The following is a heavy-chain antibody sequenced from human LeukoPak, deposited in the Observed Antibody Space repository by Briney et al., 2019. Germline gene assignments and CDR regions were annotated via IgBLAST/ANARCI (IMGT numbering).Heavy chain of an antibody. CDR1: GGSFSGYY. Sequence: PSETLSLTCAVYGGSFSGYYWSWIRQPPGKGLEWIGEINHSGSTNYNPSLKSRVTISVDTSKNQFSLKLSSVTAADTAVSYCASSLDGYHFDHWGQGTLVTVSS. CDR3: ASSLDGYHFDH. J-gene: IGHJ4*02. D-gene: IGHD5-24*01. CDR2: INHSGST. V-gene: IGHV4-34*01.